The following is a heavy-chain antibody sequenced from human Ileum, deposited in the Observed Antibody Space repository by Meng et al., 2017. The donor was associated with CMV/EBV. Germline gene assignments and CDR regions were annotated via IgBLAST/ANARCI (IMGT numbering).Heavy chain of an antibody. Sequence: GESLKISCAASGFTFSRNWMHWIRQAPGKGLKWVSRINPDGGTTDYADSVKGRFTISRDNAKNTLYLQMNSLRAEDTAVYYCARDGPGDGSNDLYRWGLGTLVTVSS. CDR3: ARDGPGDGSNDLYR. J-gene: IGHJ4*02. CDR1: GFTFSRNW. D-gene: IGHD5-24*01. CDR2: INPDGGTT. V-gene: IGHV3-74*01.